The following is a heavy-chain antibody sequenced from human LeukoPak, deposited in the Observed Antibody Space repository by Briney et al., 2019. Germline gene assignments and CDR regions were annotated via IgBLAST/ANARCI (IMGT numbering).Heavy chain of an antibody. CDR3: ARSDGYGLVGI. CDR2: IYYSGTT. CDR1: RGSISSSNYY. Sequence: PSETLSLTCSVSRGSISSSNYYWGWIRQPPGKGLEWIGNIYYSGTTYYNPSLPSLKSRVIIIIDTPKNHFSLTLSSVTAADTAVYYCARSDGYGLVGIWGQGTMVTVSS. D-gene: IGHD3-10*01. J-gene: IGHJ3*02. V-gene: IGHV4-39*07.